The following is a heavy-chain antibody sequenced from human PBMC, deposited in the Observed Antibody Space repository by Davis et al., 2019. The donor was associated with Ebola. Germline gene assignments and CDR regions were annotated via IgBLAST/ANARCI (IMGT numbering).Heavy chain of an antibody. V-gene: IGHV4-39*02. CDR3: AKDNDYYGSGSYTY. J-gene: IGHJ4*02. D-gene: IGHD3-10*01. Sequence: SETLSLTCTVSGGSISSSSYYWGWIRQPPGKGLEWIGSIYYSGSTYYNPSLKSRVTVSVDTSKNQFSLKLRSVTAADTAVYYCAKDNDYYGSGSYTYWGQGTLVTVSS. CDR2: IYYSGST. CDR1: GGSISSSSYY.